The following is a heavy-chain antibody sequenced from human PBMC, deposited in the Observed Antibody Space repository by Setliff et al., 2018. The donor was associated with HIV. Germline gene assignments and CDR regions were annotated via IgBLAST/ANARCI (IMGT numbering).Heavy chain of an antibody. CDR2: VSNTGST. CDR1: NGSISAYY. Sequence: SETLSLTCTVSNGSISAYYWSWVRQSPGRGLEWIGCVSNTGSTSYNPSLSSRVTMSLDTSRDQFSLKLRSVTAADTAVYYCARESLNLGELSSNPDASDIWGQGTMVTVSS. D-gene: IGHD3-16*02. J-gene: IGHJ3*02. CDR3: ARESLNLGELSSNPDASDI. V-gene: IGHV4-59*12.